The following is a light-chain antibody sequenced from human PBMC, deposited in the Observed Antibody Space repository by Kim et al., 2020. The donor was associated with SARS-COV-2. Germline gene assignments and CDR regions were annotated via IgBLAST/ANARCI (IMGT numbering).Light chain of an antibody. Sequence: SYELTQPPSVSVAPGKTARITCGGNNIGSQSVHWYQQKPGQAPVLAVYDDSDRPSGIPARFSGSKSGNTATLTISRVEAADEADYYCHVWDGSSDHRVLFGRGTQLTVL. CDR2: DDS. J-gene: IGLJ2*01. CDR3: HVWDGSSDHRVL. CDR1: NIGSQS. V-gene: IGLV3-21*03.